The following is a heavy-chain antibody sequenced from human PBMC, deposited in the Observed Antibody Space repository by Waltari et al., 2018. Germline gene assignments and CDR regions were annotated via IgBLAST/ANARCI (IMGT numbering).Heavy chain of an antibody. D-gene: IGHD3-22*01. Sequence: EVQLVESGGGLVQPGGSLRLSCEGSGFTFSNSWVHWVRQAPGKGLEWLPRINSDGSIKNYADSVKGRFTISRDNAKNTLYLEMNSLRAEDTAVYYCARAGYYRFDYWGQGTLVTVSS. CDR2: INSDGSIK. J-gene: IGHJ4*02. CDR3: ARAGYYRFDY. CDR1: GFTFSNSW. V-gene: IGHV3-74*01.